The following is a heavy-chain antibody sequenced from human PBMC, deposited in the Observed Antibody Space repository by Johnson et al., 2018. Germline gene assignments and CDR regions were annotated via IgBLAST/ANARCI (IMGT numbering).Heavy chain of an antibody. CDR1: GFTFSSYS. J-gene: IGHJ6*02. D-gene: IGHD1-1*01. V-gene: IGHV3-21*01. CDR2: ISSSSSYI. CDR3: AKDIAGTTAYYYGMDV. Sequence: EMQLVESGGGVVQPGGSLRLSCAASGFTFSSYSMNWVRQAPGKGLEWVSSISSSSSYIYYADSVKGRFTISRDNAKNSLYLQMNSLRAEDTAVYYGAKDIAGTTAYYYGMDVWGQGTTVTVSS.